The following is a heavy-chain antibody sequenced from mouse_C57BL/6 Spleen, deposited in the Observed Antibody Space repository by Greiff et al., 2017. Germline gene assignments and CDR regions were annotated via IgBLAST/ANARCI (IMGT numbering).Heavy chain of an antibody. CDR1: GYTFTDYY. J-gene: IGHJ2*01. V-gene: IGHV1-26*01. D-gene: IGHD1-1*01. CDR2: INPNNGGT. Sequence: EVQLQQSGPELVKPGASVKISCKASGYTFTDYYMNWVKQSHGKSLEWIGDINPNNGGTSYNQKFKGKATLTVDKSSSTAYMELRSLTSDDSAVYYCARQPPFTTVVATDFDYWGQGTTLTVSS. CDR3: ARQPPFTTVVATDFDY.